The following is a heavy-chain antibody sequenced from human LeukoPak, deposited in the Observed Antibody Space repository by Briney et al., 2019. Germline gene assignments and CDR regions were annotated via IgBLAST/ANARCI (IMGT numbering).Heavy chain of an antibody. CDR1: GDSISSYY. D-gene: IGHD3-10*01. V-gene: IGHV4-4*07. CDR3: AREWYASGTYFFDY. Sequence: PSETLSLTRTVSGDSISSYYWSWIRPPAGKGLEWIGRIYTGGITAYTPPLKSRVTMSVDTTKKQFSRKLTSVTAADTAVYYCAREWYASGTYFFDYWGQGTLVTVSS. J-gene: IGHJ4*02. CDR2: IYTGGIT.